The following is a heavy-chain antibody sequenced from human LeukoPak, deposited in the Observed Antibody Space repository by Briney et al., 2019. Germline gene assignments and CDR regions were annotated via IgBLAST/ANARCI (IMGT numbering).Heavy chain of an antibody. CDR2: ISWNSGSI. D-gene: IGHD3-16*01. CDR3: AKDAIAYAY. Sequence: PGRSLRLSCAASGFTFDDYAMHWVRQAPGKGLEWVSGISWNSGSIGYADSVKGRFTISRDNAKNSLYLQMNSLRAEDTAVYYCAKDAIAYAYWGQGTLVTVSS. CDR1: GFTFDDYA. V-gene: IGHV3-9*01. J-gene: IGHJ4*02.